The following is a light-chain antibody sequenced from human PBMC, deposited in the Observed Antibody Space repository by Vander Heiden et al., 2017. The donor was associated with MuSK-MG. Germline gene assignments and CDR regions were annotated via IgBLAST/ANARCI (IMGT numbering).Light chain of an antibody. V-gene: IGKV1-5*01. Sequence: DIQMTQSPSILPAFVGDRVTIPCRASQSIEIWKAWYQQKPGKAPKFLMYDASTRLTGVPSTFSGSGSSTDFTLTINSRLPDDFATTYCRQEDRCSPTFGQGTKVEIK. CDR2: DAS. J-gene: IGKJ1*01. CDR1: QSIEIW. CDR3: RQEDRCSPT.